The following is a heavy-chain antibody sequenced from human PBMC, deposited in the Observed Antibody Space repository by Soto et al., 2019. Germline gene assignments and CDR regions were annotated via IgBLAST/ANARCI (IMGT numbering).Heavy chain of an antibody. Sequence: QVQLVQSGAEVKKPGSSVKVSCKASGGTFSSYAISWVRQAPGQGLEWMGGIIPIFGTANYAQKFQGRVTIAADESTSTACMDLSSLRSEDTAVYYCASRVVVPENAGGWFDPWGQGTLVTVSS. CDR1: GGTFSSYA. CDR3: ASRVVVPENAGGWFDP. D-gene: IGHD2-2*01. CDR2: IIPIFGTA. J-gene: IGHJ5*02. V-gene: IGHV1-69*01.